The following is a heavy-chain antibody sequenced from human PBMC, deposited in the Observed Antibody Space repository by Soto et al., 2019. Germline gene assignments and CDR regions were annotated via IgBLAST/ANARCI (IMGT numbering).Heavy chain of an antibody. CDR1: GYTFTSYG. CDR3: VRRHVSATGIDWFDP. Sequence: ASVKVSCKASGYTFTSYGVHWVRQAPGQRLEWMGWINAANGDTKYSPKFQGRVTITRDTSASTAYMELSGLRSEDTAVYYCVRRHVSATGIDWFDPWGQGTLVTVSS. CDR2: INAANGDT. V-gene: IGHV1-3*01. D-gene: IGHD6-13*01. J-gene: IGHJ5*02.